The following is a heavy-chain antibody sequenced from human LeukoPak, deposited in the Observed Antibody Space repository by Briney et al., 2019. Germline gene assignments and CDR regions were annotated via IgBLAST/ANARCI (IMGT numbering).Heavy chain of an antibody. V-gene: IGHV3-64D*06. D-gene: IGHD1-1*01. CDR3: VREGLERRTNFDY. J-gene: IGHJ4*02. CDR2: ISMNVQTT. Sequence: GGSLRLSCSASGFTFTSHVMHWVRQAPGRGLQYVSGISMNVQTTYYAGSVKGRFTISRDSSKNTVYLQMNSLTAEDTAVYYCVREGLERRTNFDYWGQGTLVSVSS. CDR1: GFTFTSHV.